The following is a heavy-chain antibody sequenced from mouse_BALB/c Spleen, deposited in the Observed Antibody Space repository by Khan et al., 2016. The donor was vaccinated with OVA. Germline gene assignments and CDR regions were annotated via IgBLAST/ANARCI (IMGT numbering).Heavy chain of an antibody. Sequence: EVQLQESGPGLVKPSQSLSLTCTVTGYSVTSDYAWNWIRQFPGNKLEWMGYINYSGSTSYTPSLKSRISITRDTSKNQFFLQLSSVTTEATATYYCARGRAYWGQGTLVTVSA. V-gene: IGHV3-2*02. D-gene: IGHD3-3*01. J-gene: IGHJ3*01. CDR3: ARGRAY. CDR1: GYSVTSDYA. CDR2: INYSGST.